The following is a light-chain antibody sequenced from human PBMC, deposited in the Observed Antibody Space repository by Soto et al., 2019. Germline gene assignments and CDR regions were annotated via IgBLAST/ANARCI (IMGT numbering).Light chain of an antibody. CDR3: QHYNSYSEA. CDR1: QTIRSW. J-gene: IGKJ1*01. Sequence: DIQMTQSPSTLSGSLGDRVTITCRASQTIRSWLSCYQHKPGKAPKLLIYKASTLKSGVPSRFSGSGSGTEFTLTISSLQPDDFATYYCQHYNSYSEAFGQGTKVDI. CDR2: KAS. V-gene: IGKV1-5*03.